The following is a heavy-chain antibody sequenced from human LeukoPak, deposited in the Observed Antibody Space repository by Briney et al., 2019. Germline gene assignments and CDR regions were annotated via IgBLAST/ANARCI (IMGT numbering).Heavy chain of an antibody. CDR2: ISSSGSTT. Sequence: PGGSLRLSCAASGFTFSSYEMNWVRQAPGKGLEWVSYISSSGSTTYYADSVKGRFTISRDNAKNSLYLQMNSLRAEDTAVYYCAKAATFYYDSSGYYYSPTFFDYWGQGTLVTVSS. J-gene: IGHJ4*02. CDR1: GFTFSSYE. CDR3: AKAATFYYDSSGYYYSPTFFDY. D-gene: IGHD3-22*01. V-gene: IGHV3-48*03.